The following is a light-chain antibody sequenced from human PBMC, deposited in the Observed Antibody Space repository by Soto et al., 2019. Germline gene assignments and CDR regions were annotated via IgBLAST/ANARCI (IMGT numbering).Light chain of an antibody. V-gene: IGKV1-39*01. CDR2: AAS. Sequence: DIQMTQSPSSLSASVGDRVTITCRASQSISNYLNWYQQTPGKAPKVLIYAASRLQTGVPSRFSGSGSWTDFTLTISSLQPEDFASYFCQQSYSTPFTFGPGTKVDIK. CDR3: QQSYSTPFT. J-gene: IGKJ3*01. CDR1: QSISNY.